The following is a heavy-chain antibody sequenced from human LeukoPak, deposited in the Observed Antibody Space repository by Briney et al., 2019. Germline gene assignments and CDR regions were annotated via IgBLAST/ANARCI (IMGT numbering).Heavy chain of an antibody. V-gene: IGHV3-23*01. Sequence: GGSLRLSCPASGFTFSSYSMNWVRLAPGKGLEWVSAISGSGGSTYYADSVKGRFTITRDNSKNTLYLQMNSLRAEDTAVYYCAKVYVAVAGHFDYWGQGTLVTVSS. CDR1: GFTFSSYS. CDR2: ISGSGGST. D-gene: IGHD6-19*01. J-gene: IGHJ4*02. CDR3: AKVYVAVAGHFDY.